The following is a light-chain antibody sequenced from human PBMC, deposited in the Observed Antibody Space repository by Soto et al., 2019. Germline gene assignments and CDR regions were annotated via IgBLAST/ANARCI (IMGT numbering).Light chain of an antibody. CDR2: DVS. V-gene: IGLV2-14*03. J-gene: IGLJ2*01. CDR1: NSDVGGYNY. CDR3: SSYTSVSTLGV. Sequence: QSALTQPASVSGSPGQSITISCTGTNSDVGGYNYVSWYQQHPGKAPKLMIYDVSNRPSGVSNRFSGSKSGNTASLTISGLQAEDEADYYCSSYTSVSTLGVFGGGTKVTVL.